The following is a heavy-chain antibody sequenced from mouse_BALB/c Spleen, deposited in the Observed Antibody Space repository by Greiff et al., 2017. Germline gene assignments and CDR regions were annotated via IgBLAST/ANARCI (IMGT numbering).Heavy chain of an antibody. V-gene: IGHV1-4*01. Sequence: VQLQESGAELARPGASVKMSCKASGYTFTSYTMHWVKQRPGQGLEWIGYINPSSGYTNYNQKFKDKATLTADKSSSTAYMQLSSLTSEDSAVYYCAREEGALYYFDYWGQGTTLTVSS. CDR3: AREEGALYYFDY. CDR1: GYTFTSYT. J-gene: IGHJ2*01. D-gene: IGHD3-3*01. CDR2: INPSSGYT.